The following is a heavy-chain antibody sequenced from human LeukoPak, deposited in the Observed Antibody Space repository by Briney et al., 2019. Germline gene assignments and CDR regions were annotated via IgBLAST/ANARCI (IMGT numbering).Heavy chain of an antibody. CDR3: ARGSSVPQIVGDFDY. J-gene: IGHJ4*02. CDR2: ISAYNGNT. Sequence: GASVKVSCKASGYTFTSYGISWVRQAPGQGLEWMGWISAYNGNTNYAQKLQGRVTMTTDTSTSTAYMELRSLGSDDTAVYYRARGSSVPQIVGDFDYWGQGTLVTVSS. D-gene: IGHD3-22*01. V-gene: IGHV1-18*01. CDR1: GYTFTSYG.